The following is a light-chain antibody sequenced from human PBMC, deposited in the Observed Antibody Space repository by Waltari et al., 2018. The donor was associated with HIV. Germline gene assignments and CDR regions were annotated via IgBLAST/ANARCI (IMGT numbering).Light chain of an antibody. CDR2: CHP. Sequence: QSVLTQPPSASGTPCQRVPIPCSGSSSNLGSHYVYLSQPLPATAPKLLIHCHPQPPSGGPDRFSGSKSGTSASLAISGLRSEDEADYYCAAWDDSLSGWVFGGGTKLTVL. CDR1: SSNLGSHY. J-gene: IGLJ3*02. CDR3: AAWDDSLSGWV. V-gene: IGLV1-47*01.